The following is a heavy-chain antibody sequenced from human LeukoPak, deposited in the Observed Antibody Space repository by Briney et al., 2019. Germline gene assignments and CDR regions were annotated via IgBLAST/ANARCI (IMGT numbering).Heavy chain of an antibody. CDR3: ARHGEQQLVRGSYGMDV. D-gene: IGHD6-13*01. J-gene: IGHJ6*02. CDR1: GGSISSYY. Sequence: SETLSLTCTVSGGSISSYYWSWIRQPAGKGLEWIGRIYTSGSTNYNPSLKSRVTISVDTSKNQFSLKLSSVTAADTAVYYCARHGEQQLVRGSYGMDVWGQGTTVTVS. CDR2: IYTSGST. V-gene: IGHV4-4*07.